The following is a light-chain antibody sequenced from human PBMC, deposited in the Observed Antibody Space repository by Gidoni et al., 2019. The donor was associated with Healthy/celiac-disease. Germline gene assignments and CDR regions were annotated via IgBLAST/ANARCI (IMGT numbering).Light chain of an antibody. V-gene: IGLV2-14*01. Sequence: QSALTQPASVSGSPGQSITISCTGTSSDVGGYNYVSWYQQHTGKAPKLMIYEVSNRPSGVSNRFSGSKSGNTASLTISGLQAEDEADYYCSSYTYSSTLGVFGTGTKVTVL. J-gene: IGLJ1*01. CDR2: EVS. CDR3: SSYTYSSTLGV. CDR1: SSDVGGYNY.